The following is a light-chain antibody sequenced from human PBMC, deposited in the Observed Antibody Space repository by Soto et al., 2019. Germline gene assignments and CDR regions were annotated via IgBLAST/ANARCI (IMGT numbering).Light chain of an antibody. J-gene: IGLJ2*01. Sequence: QSVLTQPPSASGSPGQSVTISCTGTSSDIGGYNSVSWYQQHPGKAPKLMIYEVSKRPSGVPDRFSGSKSGNTASLTVSGLQAEDEADYYCGSYADTDNVVFGGGTKVTVL. CDR3: GSYADTDNVV. CDR1: SSDIGGYNS. V-gene: IGLV2-8*01. CDR2: EVS.